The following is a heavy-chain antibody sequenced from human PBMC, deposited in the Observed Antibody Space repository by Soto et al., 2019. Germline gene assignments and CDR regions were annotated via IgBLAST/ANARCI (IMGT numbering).Heavy chain of an antibody. CDR1: GFAVSSYS. CDR3: TRGRPMIANDDFEY. Sequence: WGSLRLSCAASGFAVSSYSMHWVRQAPGKGLEWVAAMSFDGNSKYFADSVKGQFKISRDTSKNTWSLEMESLGVEDSALYHCTRGRPMIANDDFEYWGQGTQVTVSS. J-gene: IGHJ4*02. V-gene: IGHV3-30-3*01. CDR2: MSFDGNSK. D-gene: IGHD2-21*01.